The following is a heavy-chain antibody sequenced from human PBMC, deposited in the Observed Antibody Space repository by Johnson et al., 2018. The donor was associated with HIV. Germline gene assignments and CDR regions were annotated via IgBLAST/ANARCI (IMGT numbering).Heavy chain of an antibody. CDR2: IDWTGAST. D-gene: IGHD3-9*01. CDR1: GFIFDDYG. CDR3: ARAPYYDILTGYYPGALDI. Sequence: VQLVESGGGVARPGESLRLSCTGSGFIFDDYGMSWVRQVPGKGLEWVSGIDWTGASTGYADSVKGRFTISRDNSKNTLYLQMNSLRAEDTAVYYCARAPYYDILTGYYPGALDIWGQGTMVTVSS. V-gene: IGHV3-20*04. J-gene: IGHJ3*02.